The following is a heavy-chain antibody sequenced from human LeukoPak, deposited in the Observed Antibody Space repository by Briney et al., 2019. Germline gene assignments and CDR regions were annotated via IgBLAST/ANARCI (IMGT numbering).Heavy chain of an antibody. Sequence: GGSLRLSCAASGLTFSNYWMTWVRQAPGKGLEWVANIKEDGSEKYYVDSVKGRFTISRDNAKNSLYLQMNSLRAEDTAVYYCARVNARPGTSWYFDYWGQGNLVTVSS. CDR2: IKEDGSEK. CDR3: ARVNARPGTSWYFDY. D-gene: IGHD6-13*01. J-gene: IGHJ4*02. V-gene: IGHV3-7*01. CDR1: GLTFSNYW.